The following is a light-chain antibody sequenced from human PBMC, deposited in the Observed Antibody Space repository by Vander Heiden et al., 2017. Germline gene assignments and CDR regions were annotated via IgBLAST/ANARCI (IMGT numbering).Light chain of an antibody. CDR3: QQYGSSPF. CDR1: QSVSSSY. CDR2: GAS. J-gene: IGKJ4*01. V-gene: IGKV3-20*01. Sequence: DIVLTQSPGTPPLSPGERATLSCRASQSVSSSYLSWYQQNAGQAPRLLNYGASSRTTGIPDRFGGSGSRKDFTLTISRLSHEVFAVYCCQQYGSSPFFGGGTKVEIK.